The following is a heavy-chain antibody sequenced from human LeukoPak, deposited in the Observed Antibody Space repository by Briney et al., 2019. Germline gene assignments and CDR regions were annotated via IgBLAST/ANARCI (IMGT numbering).Heavy chain of an antibody. J-gene: IGHJ4*02. D-gene: IGHD2-8*01. CDR3: ARSRYCTNGICSYFDY. V-gene: IGHV3-48*01. CDR2: IDSMSGSI. Sequence: GGSLRLSCAASGFSFSIYSMNWVRQAPGKGLEWVSYIDSMSGSIYYADSVKGRFTISRDNAKNSLYLQMNSLRAEDTAVYYCARSRYCTNGICSYFDYWGQGTLVTVSS. CDR1: GFSFSIYS.